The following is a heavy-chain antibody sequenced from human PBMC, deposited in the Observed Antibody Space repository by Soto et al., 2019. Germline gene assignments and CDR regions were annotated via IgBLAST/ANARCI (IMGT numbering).Heavy chain of an antibody. CDR2: IHYSGST. Sequence: QVQLQESGPGLVKPSETLSLTCSVPGGSISSYYWSWIRQPPGKGLECIGYIHYSGSTNYNPSLKSRVTISVDTSKNQFSLKLSSVTAADTAVYYCARSTYYYYYRDVWGKGTTVTVSS. J-gene: IGHJ6*03. CDR1: GGSISSYY. V-gene: IGHV4-59*08. CDR3: ARSTYYYYYRDV.